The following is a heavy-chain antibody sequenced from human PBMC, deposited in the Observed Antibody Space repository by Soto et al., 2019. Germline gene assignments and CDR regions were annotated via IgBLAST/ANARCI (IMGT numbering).Heavy chain of an antibody. D-gene: IGHD3-10*01. CDR1: GFTFSSYS. CDR3: ARGRGIYYYGMDV. Sequence: GGSLRLSCAASGFTFSSYSMNWVRQAPGKGLEWVSSISSSSSYIYYADSVKGRFTISRDNAKNSLYLQMNSLRAEDTAVYYCARGRGIYYYGMDVWGQGTTVTVSS. CDR2: ISSSSSYI. J-gene: IGHJ6*02. V-gene: IGHV3-21*01.